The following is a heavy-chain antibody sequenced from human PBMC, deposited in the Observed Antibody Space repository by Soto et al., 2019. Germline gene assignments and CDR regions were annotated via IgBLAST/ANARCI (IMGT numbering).Heavy chain of an antibody. V-gene: IGHV1-8*01. Sequence: QVQLVQSGAEVKKPGASVKVSCKASGYTFTSYDINWVRQATGQGLEWMGWMNPNSGNTGYAQKFQGRVTMTRNTSISTAYKKLSSLKSEDTAVYYCARALGWYGWFDPWGQGTLVTVSS. CDR1: GYTFTSYD. CDR2: MNPNSGNT. D-gene: IGHD6-19*01. J-gene: IGHJ5*02. CDR3: ARALGWYGWFDP.